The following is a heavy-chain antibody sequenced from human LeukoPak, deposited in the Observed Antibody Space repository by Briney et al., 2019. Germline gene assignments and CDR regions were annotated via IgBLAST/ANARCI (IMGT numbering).Heavy chain of an antibody. CDR3: ARLYYDILTGSYYFDY. D-gene: IGHD3-9*01. V-gene: IGHV3-11*01. J-gene: IGHJ4*02. CDR2: ISSSGSTI. Sequence: PGGSLRLSCAASGFTFSDYYMSWIRQAPGKGLEWVSYISSSGSTIYYADSVKGRFTISRDNAKNSLYLQMNSLRAEDTAVYYCARLYYDILTGSYYFDYWGQGTLVTVSS. CDR1: GFTFSDYY.